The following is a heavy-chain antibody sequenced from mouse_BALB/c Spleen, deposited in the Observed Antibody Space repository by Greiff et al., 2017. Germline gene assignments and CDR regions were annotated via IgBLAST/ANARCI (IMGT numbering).Heavy chain of an antibody. J-gene: IGHJ2*01. CDR3: ARLGSSYYFDY. Sequence: EVQLVESGGGLVQPGGSRKLSCAASGFTFSSFGMHWVRQAPEKGLEWVAYISSGSSTIYYADTVKGRFTISRDNPKNTLFLQMTSLRSEDTAMYYCARLGSSYYFDYWGQGTTLTVSS. CDR2: ISSGSSTI. D-gene: IGHD1-1*01. V-gene: IGHV5-17*02. CDR1: GFTFSSFG.